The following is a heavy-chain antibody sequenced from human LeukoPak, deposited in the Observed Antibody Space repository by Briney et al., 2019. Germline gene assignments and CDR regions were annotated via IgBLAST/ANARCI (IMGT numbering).Heavy chain of an antibody. V-gene: IGHV3-53*01. Sequence: GGSLRLSCAASGFTVSDSYMSWVRQAPGKGLEWVSIIYGGGNTYYADSVKGRFTISRDHSNNTLYLQMNSLRAEDTAIYYRARYRGSGSLGYWGQGTLVSVSS. CDR3: ARYRGSGSLGY. CDR2: IYGGGNT. D-gene: IGHD6-19*01. J-gene: IGHJ4*02. CDR1: GFTVSDSY.